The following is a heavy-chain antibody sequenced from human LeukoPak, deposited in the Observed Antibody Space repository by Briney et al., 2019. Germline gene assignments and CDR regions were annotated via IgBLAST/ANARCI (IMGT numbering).Heavy chain of an antibody. CDR2: IYPGDSDT. CDR1: GYSFTTYW. Sequence: GESLKISCKGSGYSFTTYWITWVRQMPGKGLGWMGFIYPGDSDTRYSPSFQGQVTMSADKSINTAYLQWSSLKASDTAMYYCARRQGCSSTSCPPDSWGQGTLVTVSS. D-gene: IGHD2-2*01. V-gene: IGHV5-51*01. J-gene: IGHJ4*02. CDR3: ARRQGCSSTSCPPDS.